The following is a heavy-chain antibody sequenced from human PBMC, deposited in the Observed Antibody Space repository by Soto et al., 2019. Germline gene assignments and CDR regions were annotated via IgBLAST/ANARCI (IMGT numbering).Heavy chain of an antibody. CDR2: INPNTGYT. V-gene: IGHV1-8*01. D-gene: IGHD3-16*02. J-gene: IGHJ4*02. Sequence: ASVKVSCKASGYTFTSYDINWVRQATGQGLERKGWINPNTGYTDYAQKFQDRVTMTGNTSITTAYMELSSLRSEDTAVYYCVRGRVMITFGVVIVIDYWGQGSPVTAPQ. CDR1: GYTFTSYD. CDR3: VRGRVMITFGVVIVIDY.